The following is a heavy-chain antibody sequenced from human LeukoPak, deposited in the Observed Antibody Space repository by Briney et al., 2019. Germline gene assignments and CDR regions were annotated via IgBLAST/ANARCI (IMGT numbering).Heavy chain of an antibody. V-gene: IGHV3-23*01. CDR1: GLTFSSYA. J-gene: IGHJ4*02. D-gene: IGHD1-26*01. Sequence: GGSLTLSCAPSGLTFSSYATSWVRNAPGKGLEWVSCISASGGSTYYAHSVRGRFTISSDNSQNTLYVQMNSLRDEDMAVYYCAKDQRWESPHHLDSWTQGTLVTVSS. CDR2: ISASGGST. CDR3: AKDQRWESPHHLDS.